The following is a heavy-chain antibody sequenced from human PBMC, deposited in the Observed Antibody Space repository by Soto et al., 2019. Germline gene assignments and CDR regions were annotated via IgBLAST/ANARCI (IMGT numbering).Heavy chain of an antibody. D-gene: IGHD2-15*01. V-gene: IGHV3-23*01. Sequence: GGSLRLSCAASGFTFSSYAMSWVRQAPGKGLEWVSGISGSGGNTYYADSVKGRFTISRDNSKNTLYLQMNSLRAKDTAVFYCAKGSTSQCSGGSCYSSYYYYYAMDVWGQGTTVTVS. CDR2: ISGSGGNT. J-gene: IGHJ6*02. CDR3: AKGSTSQCSGGSCYSSYYYYYAMDV. CDR1: GFTFSSYA.